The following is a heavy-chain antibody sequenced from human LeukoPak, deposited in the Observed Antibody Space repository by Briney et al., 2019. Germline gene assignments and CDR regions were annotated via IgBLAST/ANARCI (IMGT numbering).Heavy chain of an antibody. CDR3: AMGRQWLEDWFDP. CDR2: INPSGDSR. Sequence: ASVKVSCKASGYTFNSYYMHWVRQAPGQGLEWIGIINPSGDSRSYAQKFQDRVTMTRDTSTSTVYMEVSSLRSEDTAVYFCAMGRQWLEDWFDPWGQGTLVTVSS. J-gene: IGHJ5*02. CDR1: GYTFNSYY. V-gene: IGHV1-46*02. D-gene: IGHD6-19*01.